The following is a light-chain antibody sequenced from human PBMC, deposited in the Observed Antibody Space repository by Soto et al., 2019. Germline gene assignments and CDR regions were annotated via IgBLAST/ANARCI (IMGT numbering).Light chain of an antibody. CDR3: QQYCSSRT. Sequence: EIVLTQSPGTLSLSPGERATLSCRASQSVSSSYLAWYQQKPGQAPRLLIYGASSRATGIPDRFSGSGSGTVFTLTISRLEPEDFAVYYCQQYCSSRTFGQGTKVEIK. CDR1: QSVSSSY. V-gene: IGKV3-20*01. CDR2: GAS. J-gene: IGKJ1*01.